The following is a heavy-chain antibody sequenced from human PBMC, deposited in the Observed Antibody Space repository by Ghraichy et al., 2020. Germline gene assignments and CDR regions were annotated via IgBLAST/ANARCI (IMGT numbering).Heavy chain of an antibody. V-gene: IGHV3-53*01. J-gene: IGHJ4*02. CDR2: IYGGDSI. CDR1: GFTVTSNR. D-gene: IGHD3-16*01. CDR3: ARDLGRSTTH. Sequence: GSLRLSCAASGFTVTSNRMNWVRQAPGMGLQWVSVIYGGDSIYYADSVNGRFTISTDKSRNTLYLQMNSLRVEDTAVYYCARDLGRSTTHWGQGTLVTVSS.